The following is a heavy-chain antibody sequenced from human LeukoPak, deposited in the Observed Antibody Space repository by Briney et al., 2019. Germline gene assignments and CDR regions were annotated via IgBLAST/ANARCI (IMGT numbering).Heavy chain of an antibody. CDR2: IYTSGST. CDR1: GGSISSGSYY. D-gene: IGHD4-23*01. CDR3: SRARYYGGNSRYYYFYMDV. J-gene: IGHJ6*03. Sequence: ASQTLSLTCTLSGGSISSGSYYWSWIRQPAGKGLEWIGRIYTSGSTNYNPSLQSRLTISVAPSKNQFSLKLSSVTADDTAVYYCSRARYYGGNSRYYYFYMDVWGKGTTVTVSS. V-gene: IGHV4-61*02.